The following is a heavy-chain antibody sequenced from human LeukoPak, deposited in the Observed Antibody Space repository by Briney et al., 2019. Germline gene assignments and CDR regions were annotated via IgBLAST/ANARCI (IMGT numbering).Heavy chain of an antibody. CDR1: GGSISGYY. J-gene: IGHJ4*02. D-gene: IGHD2-2*01. Sequence: SETLSLTCTVSGGSISGYYWSWIRQPPGKGLEWIGYIYYSGSTNYNPSLKSRVIISVDTSKNQFSLKLSSVTAADTAVYYCASEYRSSVSCRFDYWGQGTLVTVSS. CDR3: ASEYRSSVSCRFDY. CDR2: IYYSGST. V-gene: IGHV4-59*01.